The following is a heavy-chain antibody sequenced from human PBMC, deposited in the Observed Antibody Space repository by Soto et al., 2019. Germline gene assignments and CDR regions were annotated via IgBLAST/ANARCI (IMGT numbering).Heavy chain of an antibody. CDR2: IHGSGAGT. Sequence: EVQLLESGGGLVQPGGSLRLSCAASGFTFSNYAMSWVRQAPGEGLEWVSSIHGSGAGTYYADSVKGRFTDSRDDSKETLYLQMGSLTVDDTAVYYCAKDAVARNGGWDWFDPWGQGTMVTVAS. CDR1: GFTFSNYA. D-gene: IGHD6-19*01. J-gene: IGHJ5*02. V-gene: IGHV3-23*01. CDR3: AKDAVARNGGWDWFDP.